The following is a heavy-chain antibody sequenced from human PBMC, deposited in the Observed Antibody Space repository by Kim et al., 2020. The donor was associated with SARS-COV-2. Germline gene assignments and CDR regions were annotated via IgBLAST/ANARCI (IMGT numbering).Heavy chain of an antibody. D-gene: IGHD2-2*01. CDR2: IWYDGSNK. CDR3: AGGRFCSSSNCYSYMDV. CDR1: GFGFSVYG. V-gene: IGHV3-33*01. J-gene: IGHJ6*03. Sequence: GGSLRLSCAASGFGFSVYGMNWVRQAPGKGLEWVAVIWYDGSNKEYAESVKGRFTISRDNSKNTLYLGMNSLRADDTAVYFCAGGRFCSSSNCYSYMDV.